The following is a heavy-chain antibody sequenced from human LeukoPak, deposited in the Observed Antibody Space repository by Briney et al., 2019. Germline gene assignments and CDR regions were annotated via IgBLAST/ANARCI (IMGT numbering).Heavy chain of an antibody. Sequence: PSETLSLTCAVYGGSFSGYYWSWIRQPPGKGLEWIGEINHSGSTNYNPSLKSRVTISVDTSKNQFSLKLSSVTAADTAVYYCARHRTYYYDSRGYYFDYWGQGTLVTVSS. CDR1: GGSFSGYY. CDR3: ARHRTYYYDSRGYYFDY. J-gene: IGHJ4*02. V-gene: IGHV4-34*01. CDR2: INHSGST. D-gene: IGHD3-22*01.